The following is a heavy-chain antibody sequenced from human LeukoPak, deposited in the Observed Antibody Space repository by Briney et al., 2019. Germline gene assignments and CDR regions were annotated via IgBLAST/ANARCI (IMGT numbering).Heavy chain of an antibody. CDR2: IWYDGSNK. CDR1: GFTFSSYG. D-gene: IGHD6-19*01. CDR3: ARAEYSSGWYVFGNYYYYGMDV. Sequence: GSLRLSCAASGFTFSSYGMHWVRRAPGKGLEWVAVIWYDGSNKYYADSVKGRFTISRDNSKNTLYLQMNSLRAADTAVYYCARAEYSSGWYVFGNYYYYGMDVWGQGTTVTVSS. J-gene: IGHJ6*02. V-gene: IGHV3-33*01.